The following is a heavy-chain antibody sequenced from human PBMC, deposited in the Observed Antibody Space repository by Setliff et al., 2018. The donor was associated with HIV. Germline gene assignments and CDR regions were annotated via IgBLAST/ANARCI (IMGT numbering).Heavy chain of an antibody. V-gene: IGHV1-3*04. CDR1: GYIFSSYT. D-gene: IGHD3-3*01. CDR2: INTANYKT. CDR3: ARERLRFLEWLPLDY. J-gene: IGHJ4*02. Sequence: GASVKVSCKASGYIFSSYTMHWVRQAPGQRLEWMGWINTANYKTKYSQKFQGRVTITRDTSASTAYMELSSLRSEDTAVYYCARERLRFLEWLPLDYWGQGTLVTVSS.